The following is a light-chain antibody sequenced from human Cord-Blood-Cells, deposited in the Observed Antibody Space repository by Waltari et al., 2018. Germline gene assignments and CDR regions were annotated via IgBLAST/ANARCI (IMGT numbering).Light chain of an antibody. CDR3: QQYGSSPFT. CDR2: GAS. Sequence: EIVFTQSPGTLSLSVGERATLSCRASQSVSSSYLAWYQQKPGQAPRLLIYGASSRATGIPDRFSGSGSGTDFTLTISRLEPEDFAVYYCQQYGSSPFTFGPGTKVDIK. CDR1: QSVSSSY. V-gene: IGKV3-20*01. J-gene: IGKJ3*01.